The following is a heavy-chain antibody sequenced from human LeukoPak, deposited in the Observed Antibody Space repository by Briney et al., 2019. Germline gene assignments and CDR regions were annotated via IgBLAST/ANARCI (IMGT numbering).Heavy chain of an antibody. CDR1: GGSISSGSYY. CDR2: IYTSGST. D-gene: IGHD4-23*01. Sequence: KTSETLSLTCTVSGGSISSGSYYWSWIRQPAGKGLEWIGRIYTSGSTNYNPSLKSRVTISVDTSKNQFSLKLSSVTAADTAVYYCARVYTVVRYAFDIWGQGTMVTVSS. V-gene: IGHV4-61*02. J-gene: IGHJ3*02. CDR3: ARVYTVVRYAFDI.